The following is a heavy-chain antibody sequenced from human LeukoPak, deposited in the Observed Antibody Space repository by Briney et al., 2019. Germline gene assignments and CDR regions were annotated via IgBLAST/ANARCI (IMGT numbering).Heavy chain of an antibody. CDR2: IYHSGST. CDR1: GYSISSGYY. V-gene: IGHV4-38-2*02. Sequence: SETLSLTCTVSGYSISSGYYWGWIRQPPGKGLEWIGSIYHSGSTYYNPSLKSRVTISVDTSKNQFSLKLSSVTAADTAVYYCARPNYYGSGSYYSGWGQGTLVTVSS. CDR3: ARPNYYGSGSYYSG. J-gene: IGHJ4*02. D-gene: IGHD3-10*01.